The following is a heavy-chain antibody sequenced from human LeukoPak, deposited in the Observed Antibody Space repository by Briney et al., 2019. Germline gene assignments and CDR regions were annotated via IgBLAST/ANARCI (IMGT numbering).Heavy chain of an antibody. CDR3: ARPRGSSWAYFDY. CDR2: ISTYNGNT. CDR1: GYTFRYYW. J-gene: IGHJ4*02. D-gene: IGHD6-13*01. V-gene: IGHV1-18*04. Sequence: GESLKISCTASGYTFRYYWIGWVRQMPGKGLEWMGWISTYNGNTNYAQKVRGRVTMTTDTSTSTAYMELRSLRSDDTAMYYCARPRGSSWAYFDYWGQGTLVTVSS.